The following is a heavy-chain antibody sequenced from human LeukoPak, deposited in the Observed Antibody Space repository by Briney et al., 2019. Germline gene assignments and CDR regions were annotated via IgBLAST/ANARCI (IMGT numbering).Heavy chain of an antibody. CDR2: ISYDGSNK. CDR3: ARGVFSGGYIFDY. V-gene: IGHV3-30-3*01. CDR1: GFTFSSYT. D-gene: IGHD1-26*01. J-gene: IGHJ4*02. Sequence: PGGSLRLSCAAAGFTFSSYTIHWVRQAPGKGLEWVAVISYDGSNKYYADSVKGRFTISRDNSKNTLYLQMNSLRAEDTAVYYCARGVFSGGYIFDYWGQGTLATVSS.